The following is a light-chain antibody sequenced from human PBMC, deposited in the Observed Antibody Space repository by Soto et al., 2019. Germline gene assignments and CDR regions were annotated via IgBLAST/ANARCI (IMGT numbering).Light chain of an antibody. CDR3: QQYNSYSPT. J-gene: IGKJ1*01. CDR2: KAS. Sequence: DIQMTQSPSTLSASVGDRVTITCRASQSINGWLAWYQQKPGKAPSVLIYKASSLESGVPSRFSGSGSGTEFTLIINSLQPDDSATYYCQQYNSYSPTFGQGTKV. CDR1: QSINGW. V-gene: IGKV1-5*03.